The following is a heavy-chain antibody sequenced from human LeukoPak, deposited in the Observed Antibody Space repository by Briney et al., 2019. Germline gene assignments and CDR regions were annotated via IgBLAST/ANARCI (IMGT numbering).Heavy chain of an antibody. V-gene: IGHV4-4*07. CDR3: ARGMRSGSSYWFDP. CDR2: IYTSGSP. Sequence: SETLSLTCTVSGDSIRSYSWSWIRQPAGKGLEWIGRIYTSGSPNYNPSLKSRVTLSIDTSKNQFSLSLSSVTAADTAVYYCARGMRSGSSYWFDPWGQGTLVTVSS. D-gene: IGHD3-10*01. J-gene: IGHJ5*02. CDR1: GDSIRSYS.